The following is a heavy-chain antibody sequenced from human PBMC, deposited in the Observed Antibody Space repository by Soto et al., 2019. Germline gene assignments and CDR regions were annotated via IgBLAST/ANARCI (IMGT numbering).Heavy chain of an antibody. CDR2: INHSGST. CDR1: GGSFSGYY. J-gene: IGHJ4*02. Sequence: SGTLSLTCAVYGGSFSGYYWSWIRQPPGKGLEWIGEINHSGSTNYNPSLKSRVTISVDTSKNQFSLKLSSVTAADTAVYYCARRYIVATITDVDYWGQGTLVTVSS. CDR3: ARRYIVATITDVDY. V-gene: IGHV4-34*01. D-gene: IGHD5-12*01.